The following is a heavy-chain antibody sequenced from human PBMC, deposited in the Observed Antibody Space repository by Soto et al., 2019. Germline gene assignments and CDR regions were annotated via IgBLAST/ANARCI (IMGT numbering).Heavy chain of an antibody. V-gene: IGHV3-21*01. CDR2: IRGFSPYT. J-gene: IGHJ6*02. CDR1: GFTFRTYT. CDR3: TRDRGYDAHDYYYNAMDV. Sequence: GGSLRLSCISSGFTFRTYTMNWVRQAPGKGLEWVSGIRGFSPYTFYAESVKGRFTISRDNAKNSLYLQMNSLRAEDTAVYYCTRDRGYDAHDYYYNAMDVWGQGTTVTVSS. D-gene: IGHD3-10*01.